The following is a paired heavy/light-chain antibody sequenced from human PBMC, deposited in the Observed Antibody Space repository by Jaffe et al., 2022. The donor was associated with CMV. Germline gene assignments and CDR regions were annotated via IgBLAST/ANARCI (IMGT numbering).Light chain of an antibody. Sequence: EIVLTQSPATLSLSPGERATLSCRASQSVSSYLAWYQQKPGQAPRLLIFDASNRALGIPARFSGSGSGTDFTLTISSLEPEDFAVYYCHQRSNWPLTFGGGTKVEI. CDR1: QSVSSY. J-gene: IGKJ4*01. CDR3: HQRSNWPLT. CDR2: DAS. V-gene: IGKV3-11*01.
Heavy chain of an antibody. J-gene: IGHJ4*02. Sequence: QVQLVESGGGLVKPGGSLRLSCAASGFTFRDYYMSWIRQAPGKGLEWVSYITSSSSSTNYADSVKGRFAISRDNAKNSLYLQMNSLRAEDTAVYYCARYSDHGSGSYYFDHWGQGTLVTVSS. V-gene: IGHV3-11*06. CDR2: ITSSSSST. CDR1: GFTFRDYY. CDR3: ARYSDHGSGSYYFDH. D-gene: IGHD3-10*01.